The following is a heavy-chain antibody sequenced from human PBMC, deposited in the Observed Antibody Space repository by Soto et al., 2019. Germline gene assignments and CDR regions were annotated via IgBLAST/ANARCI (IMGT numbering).Heavy chain of an antibody. D-gene: IGHD3-16*01. CDR2: ISHDGSNK. V-gene: IGHV3-30*18. Sequence: RLSCAASGFTFSSYGMHWVRQAPGKGLEWVAVISHDGSNKYYADSVKGRFTISRDNSKNTLYLQMNSLRAEDTAVYHCAKTGYDYVWGSYPDYWGQGTLVTVSS. CDR3: AKTGYDYVWGSYPDY. CDR1: GFTFSSYG. J-gene: IGHJ4*02.